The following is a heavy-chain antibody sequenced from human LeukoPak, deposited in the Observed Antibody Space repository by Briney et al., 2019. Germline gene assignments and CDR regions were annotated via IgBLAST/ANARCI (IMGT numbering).Heavy chain of an antibody. J-gene: IGHJ4*02. CDR2: ISSGGSTI. CDR3: ARTEGPYGSGSSAADY. CDR1: GFTFSSYS. Sequence: QAGGSLRLSCAASGFTFSSYSMNWVRQAPGKGLEWVSYISSGGSTIYYADSVKGRFTISRDNAKNPLYLQMNSLRAEDTAVYYCARTEGPYGSGSSAADYWGQGTLVTVSS. D-gene: IGHD3-10*01. V-gene: IGHV3-48*04.